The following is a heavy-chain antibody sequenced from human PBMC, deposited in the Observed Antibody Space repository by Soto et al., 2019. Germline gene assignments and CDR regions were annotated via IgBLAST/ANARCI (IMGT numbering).Heavy chain of an antibody. CDR1: GYTFSNYG. V-gene: IGHV1-18*04. D-gene: IGHD2-2*01. Sequence: QVQLVQSGAEVKKPGASVKVSCTASGYTFSNYGITWVRQAPGQGLEWLGRISTYNGNTNYAKKVQGRVTMTIDTSTSTAYMELRSLSSDDTAIYYCAACTGPSCHRGREWFDPWGQGTLVTVSA. J-gene: IGHJ5*02. CDR3: AACTGPSCHRGREWFDP. CDR2: ISTYNGNT.